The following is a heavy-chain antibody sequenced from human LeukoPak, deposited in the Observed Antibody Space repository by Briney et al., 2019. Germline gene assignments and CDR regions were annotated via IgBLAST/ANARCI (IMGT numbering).Heavy chain of an antibody. CDR2: IYYSGST. J-gene: IGHJ2*01. Sequence: PSETLSLTCTDSGGSISSYYWSWIRQPPGKGLEWIGYIYYSGSTNYNPSPKSRVTISVDTSKNQFALKLSSVTAADSAVYYCARQNPYWYFDLWGRGTLVTVSS. V-gene: IGHV4-59*08. CDR1: GGSISSYY. CDR3: ARQNPYWYFDL.